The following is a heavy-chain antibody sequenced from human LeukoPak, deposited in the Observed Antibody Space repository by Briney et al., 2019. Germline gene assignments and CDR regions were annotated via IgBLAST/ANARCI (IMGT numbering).Heavy chain of an antibody. J-gene: IGHJ4*02. V-gene: IGHV3-30*18. CDR2: KSYDGRNI. D-gene: IGHD2-2*01. CDR1: GFTLNNYG. Sequence: GGSLRLSWAASGFTLNNYGMDWVRQAPGKGLEWVEVKSYDGRNIHYPDSVKGRFTISRDISTDTLWLQMDSLRTEDTAVYYCAKGPLRGTAAAIDYWGQGTLVTVSS. CDR3: AKGPLRGTAAAIDY.